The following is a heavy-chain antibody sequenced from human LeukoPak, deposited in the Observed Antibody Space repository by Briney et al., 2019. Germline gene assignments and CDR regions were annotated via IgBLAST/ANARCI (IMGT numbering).Heavy chain of an antibody. CDR3: ARDGYSGNDGL. J-gene: IGHJ4*02. V-gene: IGHV4-59*01. Sequence: PSETLSLTCTVSGGSISSYYWSWIRQPPGKGLEWIGYIYYSGSTNYNRSLKSRVTISVDTSKNQFSLKLSSVTAADTAVYYCARDGYSGNDGLWGQGTLVSVSS. CDR1: GGSISSYY. CDR2: IYYSGST. D-gene: IGHD5-12*01.